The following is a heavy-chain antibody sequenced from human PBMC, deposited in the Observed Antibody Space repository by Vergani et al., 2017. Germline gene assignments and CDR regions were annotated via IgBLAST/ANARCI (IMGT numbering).Heavy chain of an antibody. V-gene: IGHV4-39*01. J-gene: IGHJ5*02. CDR3: AGHSTVEWLVKLGWIDP. D-gene: IGHD6-19*01. CDR2: IYYSGST. CDR1: GASIRSSNYY. Sequence: QLQLQESGPGLVKPSATLSLTCSVSGASIRSSNYYWGWIRQPPGKGLEWIASIYYSGSTYYNPSLKSGVTISVATSKNQFSLKLSSVTAADTAVYFCAGHSTVEWLVKLGWIDPWGQGILVTVSS.